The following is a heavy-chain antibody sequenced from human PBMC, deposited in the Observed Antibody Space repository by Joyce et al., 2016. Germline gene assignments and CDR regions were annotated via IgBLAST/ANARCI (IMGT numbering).Heavy chain of an antibody. J-gene: IGHJ6*02. CDR2: ISWNSGSI. Sequence: EVQLVESGGGLVQTGRSLRLSCAASGFTFDDYAMNWVWPAPGKGLEWVSRISWNSGSIGDADSGKGRFTISRDNAKNSLYLQMNSLRAEDTALYYCAKDGYCSSTRCYTYGYYYYYGMDVWGQGTTVTVSS. V-gene: IGHV3-9*01. D-gene: IGHD2-2*02. CDR1: GFTFDDYA. CDR3: AKDGYCSSTRCYTYGYYYYYGMDV.